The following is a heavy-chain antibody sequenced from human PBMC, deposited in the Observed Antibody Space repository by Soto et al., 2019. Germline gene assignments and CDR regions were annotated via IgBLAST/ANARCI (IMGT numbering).Heavy chain of an antibody. Sequence: HPGGSLRLSCAASGFTFSSYGMHWVRQAPGKGLEWVAVISYDGSNKYYADSVKGRFTISRDNSKNTLYLQMNSLRAEDTAVYYCAKDIIAAAGINYYYYGMDVWGQGTTVTVSS. CDR3: AKDIIAAAGINYYYYGMDV. V-gene: IGHV3-30*18. CDR2: ISYDGSNK. D-gene: IGHD6-13*01. CDR1: GFTFSSYG. J-gene: IGHJ6*02.